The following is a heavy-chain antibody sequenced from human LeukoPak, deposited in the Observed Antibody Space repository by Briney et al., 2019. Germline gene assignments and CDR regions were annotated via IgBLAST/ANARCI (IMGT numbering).Heavy chain of an antibody. D-gene: IGHD3-22*01. CDR2: IIPIFATA. CDR3: ARAGPSYYYDSSGYYGGNWFDP. V-gene: IGHV1-18*01. CDR1: GDTFSSYG. Sequence: GASVKVSCKASGDTFSSYGIGWVRQAPGQGLEWMGRIIPIFATANYAQKLQGRVTMTTDTSTSTAYMELRSLRSDDTAVYYCARAGPSYYYDSSGYYGGNWFDPWGQGTLVTVSS. J-gene: IGHJ5*02.